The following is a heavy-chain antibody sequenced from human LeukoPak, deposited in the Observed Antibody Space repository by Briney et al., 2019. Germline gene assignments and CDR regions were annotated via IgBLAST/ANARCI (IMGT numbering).Heavy chain of an antibody. V-gene: IGHV4-39*01. D-gene: IGHD3-22*01. CDR2: LYYSGST. CDR3: ARQNARITMRVVASDY. Sequence: SETLSLTCTVSGGSISSSSYYWGWIRPPPGKGLEWIGSLYYSGSTYYNPSLKSRVTISVDTSKNQFSLKLSSVTAADTAVYYCARQNARITMRVVASDYWGQGTLVTVSS. J-gene: IGHJ4*02. CDR1: GGSISSSSYY.